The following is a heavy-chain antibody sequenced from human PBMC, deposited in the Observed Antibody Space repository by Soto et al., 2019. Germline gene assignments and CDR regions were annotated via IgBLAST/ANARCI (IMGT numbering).Heavy chain of an antibody. V-gene: IGHV4-61*01. D-gene: IGHD4-17*01. CDR1: GGSVSSGSYY. CDR3: ARRDGDYRGDAFDI. Sequence: PSETLSLPCTVSGGSVSSGSYYWSWIRQPPGKGLEWIGYIYYSGSTNYNPSLKSRVTISVDTSKNQFSLKLSSVTAADTAVYYCARRDGDYRGDAFDIWGQGTMVTVSS. CDR2: IYYSGST. J-gene: IGHJ3*02.